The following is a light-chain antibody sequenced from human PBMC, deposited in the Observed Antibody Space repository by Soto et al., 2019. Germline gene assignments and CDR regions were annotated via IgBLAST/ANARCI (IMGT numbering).Light chain of an antibody. J-gene: IGLJ1*01. CDR1: TSNIGTFY. Sequence: QSVLTQPPSASSTPGQTVTISCSGSTSNIGTFYVYWYQHLPGTATKRLIYLGDQRASGVSDRFSGSKSGTSASLAINGLRSDDEADYYCAAWDDNLNAYVFGSGTKVTVL. CDR2: LGD. CDR3: AAWDDNLNAYV. V-gene: IGLV1-47*02.